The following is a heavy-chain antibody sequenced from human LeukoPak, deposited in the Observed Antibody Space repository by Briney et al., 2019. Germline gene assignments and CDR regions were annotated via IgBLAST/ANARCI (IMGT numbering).Heavy chain of an antibody. CDR3: ARDRDGDNWFDP. Sequence: SETLSLTCTVSGGPISSYYWSWIRQPPGKGLEWIGYIYYSGSTNYNPSLKSRVTISVDTSKNQFSLKLTSVTAADTAVYYCARDRDGDNWFDPWGQGTLVTVSS. CDR2: IYYSGST. V-gene: IGHV4-59*01. D-gene: IGHD5-24*01. J-gene: IGHJ5*02. CDR1: GGPISSYY.